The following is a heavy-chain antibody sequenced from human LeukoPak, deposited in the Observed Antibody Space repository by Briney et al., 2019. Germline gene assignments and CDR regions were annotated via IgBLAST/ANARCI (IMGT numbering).Heavy chain of an antibody. J-gene: IGHJ6*02. D-gene: IGHD4-11*01. CDR2: IYGGGTT. CDR1: GFTVSSNY. V-gene: IGHV3-53*05. Sequence: GGSLRLSCAASGFTVSSNYMSWVRQPPGKGLEWVSIIYGGGTTYYADSVKGRFTISRDNSKNTLYLQMNSLRAEDTAVYYCARDQRVMTTVTTVANYYYYGMDVWGQGTTVTVSS. CDR3: ARDQRVMTTVTTVANYYYYGMDV.